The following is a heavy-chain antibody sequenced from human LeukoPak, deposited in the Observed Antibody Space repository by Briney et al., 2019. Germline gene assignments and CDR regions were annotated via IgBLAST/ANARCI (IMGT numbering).Heavy chain of an antibody. CDR3: ARQNDFRLDY. J-gene: IGHJ4*02. Sequence: GESLKISCKGSGYTFSSYWIGRERQMPGKGLEWMGIIYPGDSDTRYSPSLQGQVTISVDTSIGTAYLQWSSLKASDTAIYYCARQNDFRLDYWGQGTLVTVSS. CDR1: GYTFSSYW. D-gene: IGHD3-3*01. V-gene: IGHV5-51*01. CDR2: IYPGDSDT.